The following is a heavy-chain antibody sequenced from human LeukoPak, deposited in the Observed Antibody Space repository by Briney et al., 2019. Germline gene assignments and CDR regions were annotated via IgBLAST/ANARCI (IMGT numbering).Heavy chain of an antibody. V-gene: IGHV4-4*07. CDR1: GGSISSYY. CDR2: IYTSGST. CDR3: ARDLSYGSGSYYIPFDY. D-gene: IGHD3-10*01. J-gene: IGHJ4*02. Sequence: TSSETLSLTCTVSGGSISSYYWSWIRQPAGKGLEWIGRIYTSGSTNYTPSLKSRVTMSVDTSKNQFSLKLSSVTAADTAVYYCARDLSYGSGSYYIPFDYWGQGTLVTVSS.